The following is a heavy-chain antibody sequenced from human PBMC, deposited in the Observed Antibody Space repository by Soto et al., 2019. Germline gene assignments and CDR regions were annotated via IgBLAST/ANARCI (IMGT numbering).Heavy chain of an antibody. V-gene: IGHV1-69*01. CDR1: GGTFSSYA. Sequence: QVQLVQSGAEVKKPGSSVEVSCKASGGTFSSYAISWVRQAPGQGLEWMGGIIPIFGTANYAQKFQGRVTITADESTSTAYMELSSLRSEDTAVYYCARGGLRFLEWLAPYYFDYWGQGTLVTVSS. J-gene: IGHJ4*02. D-gene: IGHD3-3*01. CDR3: ARGGLRFLEWLAPYYFDY. CDR2: IIPIFGTA.